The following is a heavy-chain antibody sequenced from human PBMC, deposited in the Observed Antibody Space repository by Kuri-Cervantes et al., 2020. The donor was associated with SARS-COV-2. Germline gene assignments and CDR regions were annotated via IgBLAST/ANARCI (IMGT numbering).Heavy chain of an antibody. V-gene: IGHV3-23*01. Sequence: GESLKISCAASGFTFSSYAMSWVRRAPGKGLEWVSAISGSGGSTYYADSVKGRFTISRDNSKNTLYLQMNSLRAEDTAVYYCAKDPGFRELLYYFDYWGQGTLVTVSS. CDR3: AKDPGFRELLYYFDY. CDR1: GFTFSSYA. CDR2: ISGSGGST. J-gene: IGHJ4*02. D-gene: IGHD3-10*01.